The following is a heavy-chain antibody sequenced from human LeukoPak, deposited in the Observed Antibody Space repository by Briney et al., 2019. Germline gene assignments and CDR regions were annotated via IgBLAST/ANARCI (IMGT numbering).Heavy chain of an antibody. V-gene: IGHV4-4*08. Sequence: PSETLSLTCTVSGGSISSYYWSWIRQSPGKGLEWVGHIYNFGSTNYNPSLKSRAAISVDTSKNQFSLKLSSVTAADTAVYYCARAIVVVVTAPPYWYFDLWGRGTLVTVSS. CDR3: ARAIVVVVTAPPYWYFDL. CDR2: IYNFGST. D-gene: IGHD2-21*02. CDR1: GGSISSYY. J-gene: IGHJ2*01.